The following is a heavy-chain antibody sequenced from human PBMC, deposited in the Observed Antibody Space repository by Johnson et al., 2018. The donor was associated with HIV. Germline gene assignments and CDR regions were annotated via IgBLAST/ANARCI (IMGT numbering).Heavy chain of an antibody. CDR2: ISSSGSSI. Sequence: QVQLVEFGGGLVKPGGSLRLSCAASGFTFSDYYMSWIRQAPGKGLEWVSYISSSGSSIYYADSVKGRSTISRDNAKKSLSLQMNSLRAEDTAVYYCARDGVGYSYGSFDIWGQGTMVTVSS. CDR3: ARDGVGYSYGSFDI. J-gene: IGHJ3*02. CDR1: GFTFSDYY. D-gene: IGHD5-18*01. V-gene: IGHV3-11*04.